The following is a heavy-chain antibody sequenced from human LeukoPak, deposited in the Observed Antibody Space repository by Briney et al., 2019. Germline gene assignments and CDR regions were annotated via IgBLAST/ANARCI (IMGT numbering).Heavy chain of an antibody. CDR2: ISGSGGST. Sequence: GGSLRLSCAASGFTFSSYAMSWVRQAPGKGLEWVSAISGSGGSTYYADSVKGRFTISRDNSKNTLYLQMNSLRAEDTAVYYCARVGQQLVLGSPDWFDPWGQGTLVTVSS. CDR3: ARVGQQLVLGSPDWFDP. V-gene: IGHV3-23*01. D-gene: IGHD6-13*01. CDR1: GFTFSSYA. J-gene: IGHJ5*02.